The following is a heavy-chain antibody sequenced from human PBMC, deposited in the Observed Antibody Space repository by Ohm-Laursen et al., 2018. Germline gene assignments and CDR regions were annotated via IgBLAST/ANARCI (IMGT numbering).Heavy chain of an antibody. V-gene: IGHV3-53*01. D-gene: IGHD6-19*01. CDR2: IYSGGST. J-gene: IGHJ4*02. CDR3: AKAPYTSGPFDY. CDR1: GFTVSSNY. Sequence: SLRLSCSASGFTVSSNYMSWVRQAPGKGLEWVSVIYSGGSTYYADSVKGRFTISRDNSKNTLWLQMNSLRAGDTALYYCAKAPYTSGPFDYWGQGTLVTVSS.